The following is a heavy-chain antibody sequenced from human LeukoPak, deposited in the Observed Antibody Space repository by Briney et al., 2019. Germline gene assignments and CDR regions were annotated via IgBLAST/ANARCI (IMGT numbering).Heavy chain of an antibody. CDR1: GYTFTSYY. J-gene: IGHJ4*02. V-gene: IGHV1-46*03. CDR2: INPSGGST. CDR3: ARDYPFEEPDIVVVPAATHVLDY. D-gene: IGHD2-2*01. Sequence: ASVKVSCKASGYTFTSYYMHWVRQAPGQGLEWMGIINPSGGSTSYAQKFQGRVTMTRDTSTRTVYMELSSLRSEDTAVYYCARDYPFEEPDIVVVPAATHVLDYWGQGTLVTVSS.